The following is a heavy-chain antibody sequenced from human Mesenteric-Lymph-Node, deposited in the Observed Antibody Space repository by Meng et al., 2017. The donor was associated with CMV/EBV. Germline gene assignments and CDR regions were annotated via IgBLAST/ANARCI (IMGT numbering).Heavy chain of an antibody. V-gene: IGHV2-5*02. CDR2: IYWDDDK. CDR3: AHSSGIAAAGPFYFDY. D-gene: IGHD6-13*01. J-gene: IGHJ4*02. Sequence: QITLKESGPTLVKPTQTLTLTCNFSGFSLSTSGVGVGWIRQPPGKALEWLALIYWDDDKRYSPSLKSSLTITKDTSKNQVVLTMTNMDPVDTATYYCAHSSGIAAAGPFYFDYWGQGTLVTVSS. CDR1: GFSLSTSGVG.